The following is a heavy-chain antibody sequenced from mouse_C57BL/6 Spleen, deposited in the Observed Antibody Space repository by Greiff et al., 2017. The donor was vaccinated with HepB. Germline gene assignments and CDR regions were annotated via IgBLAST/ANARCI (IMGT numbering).Heavy chain of an antibody. CDR1: GYTFTSYW. D-gene: IGHD2-4*01. Sequence: QVQLQQPGAELVRPGSSVKLSCKASGYTFTSYWMDWVKQRPGQGLEWIGNIYPSDSETHYNQKFKDKATLTVDKSSSTAYMQLSSLTSEDSAVYYCARSGGYDYDWFAYWGQGTLVTVSA. J-gene: IGHJ3*01. V-gene: IGHV1-61*01. CDR2: IYPSDSET. CDR3: ARSGGYDYDWFAY.